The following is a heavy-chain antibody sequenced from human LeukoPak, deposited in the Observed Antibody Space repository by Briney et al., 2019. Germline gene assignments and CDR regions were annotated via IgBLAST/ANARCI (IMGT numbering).Heavy chain of an antibody. J-gene: IGHJ4*02. CDR2: TYYRPKWYH. V-gene: IGHV6-1*01. CDR1: GDSVSGNSVA. D-gene: IGHD1-26*01. CDR3: ARDWEGVYFDY. Sequence: SQTLSLTCAISGDSVSGNSVAWNWIRQSPSRGLEWLGRTYYRPKWYHDYGFSVKSRITISPDTSKNHFSLQLNSVTPEDTAVYFCARDWEGVYFDYWGQGALVTVSS.